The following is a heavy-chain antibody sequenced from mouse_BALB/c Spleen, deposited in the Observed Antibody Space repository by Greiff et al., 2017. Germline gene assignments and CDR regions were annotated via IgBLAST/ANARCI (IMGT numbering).Heavy chain of an antibody. V-gene: IGHV6-6*02. CDR3: TDGNYGDYAMDY. CDR1: GFTFSNYW. CDR2: IRLKSNNYAT. J-gene: IGHJ4*01. Sequence: DVMLVESGGGLVQPGGSMKLSCVASGFTFSNYWMNWVRQSPEKGLEWVAEIRLKSNNYATHYAESVKGRFTISRDDSKSSVYLQMNNLRAEDTGIYYCTDGNYGDYAMDYWGQGTSVTVSS. D-gene: IGHD2-1*01.